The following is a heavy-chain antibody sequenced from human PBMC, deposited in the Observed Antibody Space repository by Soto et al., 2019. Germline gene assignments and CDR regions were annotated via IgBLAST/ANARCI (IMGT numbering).Heavy chain of an antibody. CDR1: GFTFSRAA. D-gene: IGHD3-22*01. J-gene: IGHJ4*02. CDR3: AAGDYYENSGYLK. Sequence: SVKVSCKASGFTFSRAAMQWVRQARGQGLEWIGWTVVGSGETNYAQKFQERVTITRDTSTNTAYMELSSLRSEDTAVYYGAAGDYYENSGYLKWGQGAQVTVSS. V-gene: IGHV1-58*02. CDR2: TVVGSGET.